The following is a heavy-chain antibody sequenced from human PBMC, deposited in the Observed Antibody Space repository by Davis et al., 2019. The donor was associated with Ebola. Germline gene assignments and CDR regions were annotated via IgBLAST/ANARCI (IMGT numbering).Heavy chain of an antibody. CDR3: ALAGK. CDR1: GFSFSNYG. D-gene: IGHD3-3*02. J-gene: IGHJ4*02. Sequence: GESLKISCAASGFSFSNYGMNWVRQAPGKGLEWVSYSSTTISTTYYADSVKGRFTMSRDNGKNSVYLQMSSLRDEDTAVYYCALAGKWGQGTLVIVSS. CDR2: SSTTISTT. V-gene: IGHV3-48*02.